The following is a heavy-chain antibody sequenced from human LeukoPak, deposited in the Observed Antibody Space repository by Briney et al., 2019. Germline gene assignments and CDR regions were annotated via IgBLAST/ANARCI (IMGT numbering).Heavy chain of an antibody. J-gene: IGHJ2*01. CDR1: GGSISSYY. V-gene: IGHV4-59*01. Sequence: SETLSLTCTVSGGSISSYYWSWIRQPPGKGLEWIGYIYYSGSTNYNPSLKSRVTISVDTSKNQFSLKLSSVTAADTAVYYCATLRSYFDYWYFDLWGRGTLVTVSS. CDR2: IYYSGST. D-gene: IGHD3-10*01. CDR3: ATLRSYFDYWYFDL.